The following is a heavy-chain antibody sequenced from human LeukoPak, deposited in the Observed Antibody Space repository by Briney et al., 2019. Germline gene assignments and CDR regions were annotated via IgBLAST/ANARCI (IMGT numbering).Heavy chain of an antibody. CDR3: AKDSIAAARMGLGDY. J-gene: IGHJ4*02. CDR1: GFTFNSYG. D-gene: IGHD6-13*01. CDR2: IRYDGSNK. V-gene: IGHV3-30*02. Sequence: GGSLRLSCAASGFTFNSYGMHWVRQAPGKGLEWVAFIRYDGSNKYYADSVKGRFTISRDNSKNTLYLQMNSLRAEDTAVYYCAKDSIAAARMGLGDYWGQGTLVTVSS.